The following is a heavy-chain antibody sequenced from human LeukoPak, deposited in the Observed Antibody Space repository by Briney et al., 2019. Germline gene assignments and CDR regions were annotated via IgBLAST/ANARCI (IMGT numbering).Heavy chain of an antibody. CDR2: ISYIGGSA. CDR1: GFTFRIYA. J-gene: IGHJ4*02. D-gene: IGHD3-22*01. Sequence: PGGSLRLSCATSGFTFRIYAMSWVRQAPGKGLEWVSVISYIGGSAHYADSVKGRFTISRDNAKNTLYLQMNSLRAEDTATYYCAKAHSSSWYYFGDWGQGTPVTVSS. V-gene: IGHV3-23*01. CDR3: AKAHSSSWYYFGD.